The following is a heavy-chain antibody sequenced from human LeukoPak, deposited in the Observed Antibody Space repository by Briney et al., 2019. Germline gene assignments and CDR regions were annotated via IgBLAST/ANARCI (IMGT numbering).Heavy chain of an antibody. D-gene: IGHD3-22*01. CDR3: ARLYYDSSGPLVDY. V-gene: IGHV5-51*01. CDR2: IYPGDSDT. J-gene: IGHJ4*02. Sequence: GESLKISCKGSGYSFITYWIGWVRQMPGKGLGWMGIIYPGDSDTRYSPSFQGQVTISADKSISTAYLQWSSLKASDTAMYYCARLYYDSSGPLVDYWGQGTLVTVSS. CDR1: GYSFITYW.